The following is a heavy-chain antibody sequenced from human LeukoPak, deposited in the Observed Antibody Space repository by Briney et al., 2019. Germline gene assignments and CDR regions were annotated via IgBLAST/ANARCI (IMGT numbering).Heavy chain of an antibody. J-gene: IGHJ4*02. CDR1: GFTVSSNY. CDR3: ARESNSGYYLSY. CDR2: IYSGGRT. D-gene: IGHD3-22*01. V-gene: IGHV3-66*01. Sequence: GGSLRLSCAASGFTVSSNYMSWVRQAPGKGLEWVSVIYSGGRTFYADSVKGRFTISRDNSKNTLYLQMNSLRAEDTAVYYCARESNSGYYLSYWGQGTLVTVSS.